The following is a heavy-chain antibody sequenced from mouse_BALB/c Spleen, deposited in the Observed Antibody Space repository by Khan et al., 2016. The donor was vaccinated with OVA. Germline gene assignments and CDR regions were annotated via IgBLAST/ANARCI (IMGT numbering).Heavy chain of an antibody. Sequence: QVQLQQPGAELVRPGASVRLSCKASGYTFTNYWINWVKQRPGQGLEWIGNIYPSDSYTNYNQKFKDKATLTVDKSSNTASMQLSSPTSEDSAVFYCTRGDPGHFYYLSQGTTLTFSS. CDR2: IYPSDSYT. V-gene: IGHV1-69*02. J-gene: IGHJ2*01. CDR3: TRGDPGHFYY. D-gene: IGHD2-13*01. CDR1: GYTFTNYW.